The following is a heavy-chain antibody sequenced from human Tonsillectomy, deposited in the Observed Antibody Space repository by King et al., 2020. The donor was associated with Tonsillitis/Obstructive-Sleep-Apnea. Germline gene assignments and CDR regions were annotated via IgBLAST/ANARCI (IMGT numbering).Heavy chain of an antibody. V-gene: IGHV1-18*01. CDR2: ISAYNGNT. J-gene: IGHJ3*02. D-gene: IGHD3-3*01. CDR3: ARVGRITIFGVVTPDAFDI. Sequence: QLVQSGAEVKKPGASVKVSCKASGYTFTSYGISWVRQAPGQGLEWMGWISAYNGNTNYAQKLQGRVTMTTDTSTSTAYMELRSLRSDDTAVYYCARVGRITIFGVVTPDAFDIWGQGTMVTVSS. CDR1: GYTFTSYG.